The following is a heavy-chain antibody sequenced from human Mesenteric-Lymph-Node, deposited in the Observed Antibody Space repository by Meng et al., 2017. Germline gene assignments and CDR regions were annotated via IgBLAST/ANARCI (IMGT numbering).Heavy chain of an antibody. CDR3: ARDPSGFRIYYKFDY. Sequence: GESLKISCAASGFTFSSYEMNWVRQAPGKGLEWASYISSSGSTIYYADSVKGRFTISRDNAKNSLYLQMNSLRAEDTAVYYCARDPSGFRIYYKFDYWGQGTLVTVSS. J-gene: IGHJ4*02. V-gene: IGHV3-48*03. CDR2: ISSSGSTI. CDR1: GFTFSSYE. D-gene: IGHD3-10*01.